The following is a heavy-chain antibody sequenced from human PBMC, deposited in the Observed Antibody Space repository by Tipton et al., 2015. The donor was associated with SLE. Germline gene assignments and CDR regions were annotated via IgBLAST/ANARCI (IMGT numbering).Heavy chain of an antibody. CDR3: ARMGLCTTTTCNEGAFDV. CDR2: IYYTGNT. J-gene: IGHJ3*01. V-gene: IGHV4-59*11. D-gene: IGHD2-2*01. CDR1: GGSMSYHY. Sequence: TLSLTCSVSGGSMSYHYWSWIRQPPGKGLEWIGYIYYTGNTNYNPPLKSRVTMSVDTSKSQFSLKLTFVSAADTAIYYCARMGLCTTTTCNEGAFDVWGQGSMVTVSS.